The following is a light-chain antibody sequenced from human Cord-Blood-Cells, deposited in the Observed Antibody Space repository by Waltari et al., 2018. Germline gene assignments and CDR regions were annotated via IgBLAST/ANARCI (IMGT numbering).Light chain of an antibody. CDR3: QQRSNWPPIT. V-gene: IGKV3-11*01. CDR2: DAS. Sequence: DIVLTQSPAPLSLSPGARATLSCRASQSVSSYLAWYQQKPGQAPRLLIYDASNRATGIPARFSGSGSGTDFTLTISSLEPEDFAVYYCQQRSNWPPITFGQGTRLEIK. J-gene: IGKJ5*01. CDR1: QSVSSY.